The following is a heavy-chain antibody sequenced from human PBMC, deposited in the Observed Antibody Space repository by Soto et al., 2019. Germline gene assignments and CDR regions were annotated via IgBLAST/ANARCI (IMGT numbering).Heavy chain of an antibody. D-gene: IGHD1-26*01. J-gene: IGHJ4*02. CDR1: NGSISGFY. CDR2: IHSSGRT. CDR3: VRVGVGIGNHFDA. V-gene: IGHV4-59*12. Sequence: SETLSLTCSVSNGSISGFYWTCIRQPPGKILEWIGYIHSSGRTDYNPSLTSRATMSVDTSKNQFSLYLKSITAADSAVYYCVRVGVGIGNHFDAWGRGTRVTVSS.